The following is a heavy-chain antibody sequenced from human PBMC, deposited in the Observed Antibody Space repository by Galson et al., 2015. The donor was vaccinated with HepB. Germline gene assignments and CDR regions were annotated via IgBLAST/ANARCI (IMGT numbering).Heavy chain of an antibody. V-gene: IGHV3-23*01. CDR1: GFTFTNYA. J-gene: IGHJ6*03. Sequence: SLRLSCAASGFTFTNYAMSWVRQAPGKGLEWVSTISGGGDATYYADSVKGRFSISRDNSKNTLHVQMNSLRAEDTAVYYCAKETLLAGATPFDHWGQGTLVTVSSGSASADYYYYSYMDFWGKGTTVTVSS. CDR2: ISGGGDAT. CDR3: AKETLLAGATPFDHWGQGTLVTVSSGSASADYYYYSYMDF. D-gene: IGHD1-26*01.